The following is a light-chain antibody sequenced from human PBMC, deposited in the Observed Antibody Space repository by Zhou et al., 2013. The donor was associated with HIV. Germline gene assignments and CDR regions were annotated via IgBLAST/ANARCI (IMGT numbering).Light chain of an antibody. CDR1: QGISSI. V-gene: IGKV1-13*02. CDR2: DAS. J-gene: IGKJ4*01. Sequence: AIQLTQSPSSLSASVGDRITITCRASQGISSILAWYQQKPGKVPRLLVYDASNLESGVPSRFSGSGSGTDFTLTISSLQPEDFATYYCQQAKSFPLTFGGGTKVEIK. CDR3: QQAKSFPLT.